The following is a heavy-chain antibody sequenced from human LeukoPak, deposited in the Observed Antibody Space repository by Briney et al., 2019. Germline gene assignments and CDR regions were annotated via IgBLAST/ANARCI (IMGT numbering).Heavy chain of an antibody. CDR3: ARNGAAAGLYYMDV. V-gene: IGHV1-18*01. CDR2: IGAYNGNT. Sequence: ASVKVSCKASGYTSTSYGISWVRQAPGQGLEWMGWIGAYNGNTNYAQKLQGRVGMTTDTSTSTAYMELRSLRSDDTAVYFCARNGAAAGLYYMDVWGKGTTVTISS. J-gene: IGHJ6*03. D-gene: IGHD6-13*01. CDR1: GYTSTSYG.